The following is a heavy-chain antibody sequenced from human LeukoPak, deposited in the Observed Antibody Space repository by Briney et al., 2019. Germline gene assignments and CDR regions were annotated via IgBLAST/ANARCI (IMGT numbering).Heavy chain of an antibody. Sequence: PSETLSLTCTVSGGSISSYYWSWIRQPPGKGLEWIGYIYYSGSTNYNPSLKSRVTISVDTSKNQFSLQLNSVTPEDTAVYYCARDHAGGAVADYFDYWGQGTLVTVSS. CDR3: ARDHAGGAVADYFDY. CDR1: GGSISSYY. V-gene: IGHV4-59*12. D-gene: IGHD6-19*01. CDR2: IYYSGST. J-gene: IGHJ4*02.